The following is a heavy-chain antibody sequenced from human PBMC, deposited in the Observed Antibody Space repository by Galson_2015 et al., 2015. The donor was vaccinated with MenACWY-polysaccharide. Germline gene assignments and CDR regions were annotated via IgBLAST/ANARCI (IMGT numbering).Heavy chain of an antibody. J-gene: IGHJ6*04. CDR1: GFTFRSYG. V-gene: IGHV3-30*12. CDR3: SRLQSKYMDV. Sequence: SLRLSCAASGFTFRSYGMHWVRQAPGKGLEWVTLIYYDGSKKEYADSVKGRFTISRDNSKNTLYLQMDSLRAEDTAVYYCSRLQSKYMDVWGKGTTVPVSS. D-gene: IGHD4-11*01. CDR2: IYYDGSKK.